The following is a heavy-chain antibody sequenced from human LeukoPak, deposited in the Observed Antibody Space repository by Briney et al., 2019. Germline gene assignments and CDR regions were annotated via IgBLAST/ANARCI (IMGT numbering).Heavy chain of an antibody. CDR2: IYHSGST. V-gene: IGHV4-30-2*01. CDR3: ARVAGIAAAGTDYFAY. J-gene: IGHJ4*02. CDR1: GGSISSGGYS. Sequence: PSQTLSLTCAVSGGSISSGGYSWSWIRQPPGKGLEWIGYIYHSGSTYYNPSLKSRVTISVDRSKPQFSLKLSSVTAADTAVYYCARVAGIAAAGTDYFAYWGQGTLVTVSS. D-gene: IGHD6-13*01.